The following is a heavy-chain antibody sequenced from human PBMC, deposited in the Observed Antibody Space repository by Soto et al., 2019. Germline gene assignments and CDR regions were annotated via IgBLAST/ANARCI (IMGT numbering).Heavy chain of an antibody. J-gene: IGHJ1*01. CDR1: GYTFTNYA. Sequence: ASVKVSCKASGYTFTNYAISWVRRAPGQGLEWMGWISGYDKNTNYAQTFQGRVTMTTDTSTSTAYMGLRSLRSDDTAMYYCARVGLGLVSTRAFNYWGQGTPVTVSS. D-gene: IGHD3-16*01. V-gene: IGHV1-18*04. CDR2: ISGYDKNT. CDR3: ARVGLGLVSTRAFNY.